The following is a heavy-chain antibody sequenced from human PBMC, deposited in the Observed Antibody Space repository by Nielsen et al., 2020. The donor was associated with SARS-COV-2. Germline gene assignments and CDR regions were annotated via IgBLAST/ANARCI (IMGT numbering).Heavy chain of an antibody. J-gene: IGHJ4*02. CDR2: INCNGGST. Sequence: GGSLRLSCAASGFTFDNYGMSWVRQAPGKGLEWVSGINCNGGSTGYASSVKGRFTISRDNAKNSLYLQMNSLRAEDTALYHCARDDYGGNSDYWGQGTLVTVSS. V-gene: IGHV3-20*01. CDR1: GFTFDNYG. D-gene: IGHD4-23*01. CDR3: ARDDYGGNSDY.